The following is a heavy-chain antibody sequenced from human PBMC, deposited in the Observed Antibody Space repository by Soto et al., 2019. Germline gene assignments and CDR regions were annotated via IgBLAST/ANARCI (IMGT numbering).Heavy chain of an antibody. J-gene: IGHJ4*02. CDR2: ISGSGGNT. V-gene: IGHV3-23*01. CDR3: AKLGGYTYGYYFHY. D-gene: IGHD5-18*01. Sequence: EVKLLESGGGLVQPGGSLRLSCAASGFTFSSYAMSWVRQAPGKGLEWVSGISGSGGNTYYADSVKGRFTISRDSSKNTLFLQMNSLRVQDTALYYCAKLGGYTYGYYFHYWGQGALVTVSS. CDR1: GFTFSSYA.